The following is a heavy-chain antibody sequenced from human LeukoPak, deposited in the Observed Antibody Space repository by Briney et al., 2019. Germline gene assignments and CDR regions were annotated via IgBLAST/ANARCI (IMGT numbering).Heavy chain of an antibody. V-gene: IGHV3-48*02. Sequence: GGSLRLSCAASGFTFSSYSMNCVRQAPGKGLEWVSYISSSSSTIFYADSVKGRFTISRDNAKNSLYLQMHSLRDEDTAVYYCARAWYWWGYYFDYWGQGTLVTVSS. J-gene: IGHJ4*02. CDR3: ARAWYWWGYYFDY. CDR1: GFTFSSYS. CDR2: ISSSSSTI. D-gene: IGHD2-15*01.